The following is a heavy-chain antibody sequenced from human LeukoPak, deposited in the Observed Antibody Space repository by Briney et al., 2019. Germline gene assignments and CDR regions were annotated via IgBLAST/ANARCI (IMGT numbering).Heavy chain of an antibody. V-gene: IGHV3-66*01. Sequence: PGGSLRLSCAASGFTVSSNYMSWVRQAPGKGLEWVSVIYSGGSTYYADSVKGRFTISRDNAKNSLYLQMNSLRAEDTAVYYCAGAPGEYYYGMDVWGQGTTVTVSS. CDR3: AGAPGEYYYGMDV. CDR2: IYSGGST. D-gene: IGHD7-27*01. J-gene: IGHJ6*02. CDR1: GFTVSSNY.